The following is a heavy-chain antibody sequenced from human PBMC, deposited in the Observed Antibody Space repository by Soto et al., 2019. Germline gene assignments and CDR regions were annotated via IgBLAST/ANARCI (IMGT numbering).Heavy chain of an antibody. V-gene: IGHV4-31*03. D-gene: IGHD1-26*01. CDR1: GGSISSGGYY. CDR3: ARGRRGSYRFDY. Sequence: PSETLSLTCTVSGGSISSGGYYWSWIRQHPGKGLEWIGYIYYSGSTYYNPSLKSRVTISVDTSKNQFSLKLSSVTAADTAVYYCARGRRGSYRFDYWGQGTLVTVS. J-gene: IGHJ4*02. CDR2: IYYSGST.